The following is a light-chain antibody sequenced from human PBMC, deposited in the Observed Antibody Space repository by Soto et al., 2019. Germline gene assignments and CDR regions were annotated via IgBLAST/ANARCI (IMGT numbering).Light chain of an antibody. Sequence: QCARPRPASGEGSPGQPTPVPCTGTTFFVGGYNSVSWYQHHPGNAPKLIIYEVRRRPSGISSRFSGSQSGNTASLSISGLQAEDEADYYCSSYTTSTTYVFGTGTKVTVL. CDR3: SSYTTSTTYV. V-gene: IGLV2-14*01. CDR2: EVR. CDR1: TFFVGGYNS. J-gene: IGLJ1*01.